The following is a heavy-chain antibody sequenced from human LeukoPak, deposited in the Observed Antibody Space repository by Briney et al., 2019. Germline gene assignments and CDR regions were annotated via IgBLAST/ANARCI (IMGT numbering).Heavy chain of an antibody. CDR1: GFTFSSYA. J-gene: IGHJ6*03. Sequence: GGSLRLSCAASGFTFSSYAMSWVRQAPGKGLEWVSAISGSGGSTYYADSVKGRFTISRDNSKNTLYLQMNSLRAEDTAVYYCAKDSLSGRLKVYYMDVWGKGTTVTVSS. V-gene: IGHV3-23*01. CDR3: AKDSLSGRLKVYYMDV. CDR2: ISGSGGST. D-gene: IGHD1-1*01.